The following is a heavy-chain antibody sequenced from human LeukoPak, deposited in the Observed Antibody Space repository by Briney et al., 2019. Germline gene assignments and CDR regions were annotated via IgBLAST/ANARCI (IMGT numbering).Heavy chain of an antibody. CDR2: INHSGST. CDR1: GGSFSGYY. Sequence: SETLSLTCAVYGGSFSGYYWSWIRQPPGKGLEWIGEINHSGSTNYNPSLKSRVTISVDTSKNQFFLQLSSVTAADTAVYYCARHHWFDPWGQGTLVTVSS. J-gene: IGHJ5*02. V-gene: IGHV4-34*01. CDR3: ARHHWFDP.